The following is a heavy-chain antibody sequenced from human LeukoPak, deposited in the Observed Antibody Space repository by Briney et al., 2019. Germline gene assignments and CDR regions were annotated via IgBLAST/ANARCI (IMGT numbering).Heavy chain of an antibody. D-gene: IGHD3-22*01. J-gene: IGHJ3*02. CDR3: AKDGKGASVGYYYDSSGDI. V-gene: IGHV3-30*18. CDR1: GFTFSSYG. CDR2: ISYDGSNK. Sequence: GGSLRLSCAASGFTFSSYGMHWVRQTPGKGLEWVAVISYDGSNKYYADSVKGRFTISRDNSKNTLYLQMNSLRAEDTAVYYCAKDGKGASVGYYYDSSGDIWGQGTMVTVSS.